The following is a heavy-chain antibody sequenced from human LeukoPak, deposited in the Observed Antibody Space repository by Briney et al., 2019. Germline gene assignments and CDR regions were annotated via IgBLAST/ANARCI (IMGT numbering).Heavy chain of an antibody. J-gene: IGHJ4*02. D-gene: IGHD5-24*01. CDR1: GFIFSTYS. CDR3: ARDGEMATSPFDY. V-gene: IGHV3-21*01. CDR2: ISSSSSYI. Sequence: PGGSLRLSCEASGFIFSTYSMNWVRQAPGKGLEWVSSISSSSSYIYYADSVKGRFTISRDNAKNSLYLQMNSLRAEDTAVYYCARDGEMATSPFDYWGQGTLVTVSS.